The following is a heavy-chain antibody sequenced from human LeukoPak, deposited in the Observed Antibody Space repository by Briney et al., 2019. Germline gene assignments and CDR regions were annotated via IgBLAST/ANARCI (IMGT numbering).Heavy chain of an antibody. CDR3: ARGYGDFLYFDY. V-gene: IGHV1-69*02. CDR1: GGTFSSYT. Sequence: SSVKVSCKASGGTFSSYTISWVRQAPGQGLEWMGRIIPILGIANYAQKFQGRVTITADKSTSTAYMELSSLRSEDTAVYYCARGYGDFLYFDYWGQGTLVTVSS. CDR2: IIPILGIA. D-gene: IGHD4-17*01. J-gene: IGHJ4*02.